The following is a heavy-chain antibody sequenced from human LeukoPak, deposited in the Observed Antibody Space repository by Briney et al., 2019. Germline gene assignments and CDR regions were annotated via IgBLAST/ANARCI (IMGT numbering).Heavy chain of an antibody. CDR1: GFTFSSHA. Sequence: GGSLRLPCAASGFTFSSHAMHWVRQAPGKGLEWVSAIRDSGRGTYYADSVKGRFTISRDNSKNTLYLQMNSLGAEDTAIYYCAKKGPDVEDLDYWGQGTLVTVSS. D-gene: IGHD2-15*01. CDR3: AKKGPDVEDLDY. J-gene: IGHJ4*02. CDR2: IRDSGRGT. V-gene: IGHV3-23*01.